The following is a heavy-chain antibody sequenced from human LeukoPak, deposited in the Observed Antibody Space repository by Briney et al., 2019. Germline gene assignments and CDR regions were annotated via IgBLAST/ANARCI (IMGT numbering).Heavy chain of an antibody. V-gene: IGHV4-59*08. Sequence: PSETLSLTCTVSGGSISNYYWSWIRQPPGKGLEWIGYVYYSGSTNYNPSLKSRVTISVDTSKNQFSLKLSSVTAADTAVYYCASSHDGYYFDYWGQGTLVTVSS. CDR2: VYYSGST. CDR3: ASSHDGYYFDY. J-gene: IGHJ4*02. D-gene: IGHD3-3*01. CDR1: GGSISNYY.